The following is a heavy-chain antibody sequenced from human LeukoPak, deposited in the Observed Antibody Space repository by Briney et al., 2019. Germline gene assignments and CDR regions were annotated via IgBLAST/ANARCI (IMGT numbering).Heavy chain of an antibody. D-gene: IGHD3-10*01. CDR3: ARGTSVLLWFGESWTFDP. Sequence: TGGPLRLSCAASGFTFSDYYMSWIRQAPGKGLEWVSYISSSGSTIYYADSVKGRFTISRDNAKNSLYLQMNSLRAEDTAVYYCARGTSVLLWFGESWTFDPWGQGTLVTVSS. CDR2: ISSSGSTI. CDR1: GFTFSDYY. V-gene: IGHV3-11*01. J-gene: IGHJ5*02.